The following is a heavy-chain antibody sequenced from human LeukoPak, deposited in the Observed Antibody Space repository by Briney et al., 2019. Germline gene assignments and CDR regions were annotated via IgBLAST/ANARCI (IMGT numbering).Heavy chain of an antibody. Sequence: SETLSLTCTVSGGSISSYYWSWIRQPPGKGLEWIGYIYYSGSTNYNPSLKSRVTISVDTSKNQFSLKLSSVTAADTAVYYCERDDGGPRYAYWGQGTLVTVSS. CDR2: IYYSGST. V-gene: IGHV4-59*01. CDR3: ERDDGGPRYAY. CDR1: GGSISSYY. J-gene: IGHJ4*02. D-gene: IGHD3-9*01.